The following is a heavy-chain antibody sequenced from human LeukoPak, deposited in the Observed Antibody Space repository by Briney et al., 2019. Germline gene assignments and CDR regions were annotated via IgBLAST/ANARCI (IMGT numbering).Heavy chain of an antibody. CDR1: GGTFSSYA. CDR2: IIPIFGTA. D-gene: IGHD4-23*01. V-gene: IGHV1-69*05. CDR3: ARQQSGNSVPDY. J-gene: IGHJ4*02. Sequence: SVKVSCKASGGTFSSYAISWVRQAPGQGLEWMGRIIPIFGTANYAQKFQGRVTITTDESTSTAYMELSSLRSEDTVVYYCARQQSGNSVPDYWGQGTLVTVSS.